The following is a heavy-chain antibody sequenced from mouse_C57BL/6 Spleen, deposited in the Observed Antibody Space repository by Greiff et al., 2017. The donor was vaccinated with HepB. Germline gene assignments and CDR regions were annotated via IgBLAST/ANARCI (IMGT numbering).Heavy chain of an antibody. CDR3: ARCNCGKGAYFDD. J-gene: IGHJ2*01. CDR2: IHPNSGST. V-gene: IGHV1-64*01. Sequence: VQLQQPGAELVKPGASVKLSCKASGYTFTSYWMHWVKQRPGQGLEWIGKIHPNSGSTNYNEKFKSKATLTVDKSSSTAYMQLSSLTSEDSAVYYCARCNCGKGAYFDDWGQGTTVTVSS. D-gene: IGHD3-1*01. CDR1: GYTFTSYW.